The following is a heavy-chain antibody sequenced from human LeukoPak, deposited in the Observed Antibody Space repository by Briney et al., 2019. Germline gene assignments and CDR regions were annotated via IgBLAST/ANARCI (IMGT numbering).Heavy chain of an antibody. CDR3: ARADGSGSLLDY. CDR1: GGSVSSHTYY. J-gene: IGHJ4*02. Sequence: SETLSLTCTVSGGSVSSHTYYWSWIRQPAGKGLEWIGRIYTSGSTNYNPSLKSRVTISVDTSKNQFSLKLSSVTAADTAVYYCARADGSGSLLDYWGQGTLVTVSS. CDR2: IYTSGST. V-gene: IGHV4-61*02. D-gene: IGHD3-10*01.